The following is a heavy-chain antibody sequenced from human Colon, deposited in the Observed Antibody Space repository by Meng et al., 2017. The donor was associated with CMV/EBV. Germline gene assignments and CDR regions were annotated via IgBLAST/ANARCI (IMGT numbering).Heavy chain of an antibody. V-gene: IGHV1-2*02. Sequence: KVSCKAYGYTFTAYYLHWVRQAPGQGLEWMGWINPKSGDTNYTQNFQGRVTMTRDTSLDTASIEVNTLRSDDTAVYFCARWSTGALDYWGPGTLVTVSS. J-gene: IGHJ4*02. CDR1: GYTFTAYY. CDR3: ARWSTGALDY. D-gene: IGHD7-27*01. CDR2: INPKSGDT.